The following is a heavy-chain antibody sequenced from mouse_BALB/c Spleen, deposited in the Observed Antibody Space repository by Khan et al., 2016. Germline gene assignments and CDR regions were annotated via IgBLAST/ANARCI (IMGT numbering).Heavy chain of an antibody. CDR3: GREDYSWFAY. V-gene: IGHV3-2*02. J-gene: IGHJ3*01. CDR1: GYSITSDYA. Sequence: EVQLQESGPGLVKPSQSLSLTCTVTGYSITSDYAWNWIRQFPGNKLVWLGYISYSGDTHYNPSLTSRISITRDTSKNQFFLQLNSVTAEDTARYYCGREDYSWFAYWGQGTLVTVSA. D-gene: IGHD1-1*02. CDR2: ISYSGDT.